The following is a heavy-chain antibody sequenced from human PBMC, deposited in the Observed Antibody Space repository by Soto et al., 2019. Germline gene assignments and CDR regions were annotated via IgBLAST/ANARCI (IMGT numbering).Heavy chain of an antibody. J-gene: IGHJ4*02. Sequence: EVQLVESGGGLVQPGRSLRLSCVASGFTFDDFAMHWVRQAPGKGLEWVSGISWNSGIIIYADSVKGRFTISRDNAKNSLHLQMNSLRPEDTALYYCAKDRDQGETAGGGEYIDHWGQGTVGTVSS. V-gene: IGHV3-9*01. CDR1: GFTFDDFA. CDR2: ISWNSGII. CDR3: AKDRDQGETAGGGEYIDH. D-gene: IGHD3-16*01.